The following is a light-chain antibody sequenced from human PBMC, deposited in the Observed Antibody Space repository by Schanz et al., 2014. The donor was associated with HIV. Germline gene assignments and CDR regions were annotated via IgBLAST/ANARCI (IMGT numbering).Light chain of an antibody. V-gene: IGLV1-44*01. CDR1: SSNIGSNP. CDR2: NNN. CDR3: AAWDDSLNGRV. J-gene: IGLJ3*02. Sequence: QSVLTQPPSASGTTGQRVTIFCSGSSSNIGSNPVNWYQHLPGTAPKVVIYNNNQRPSGVPDRFSGSKSGTSASLAISGLQSEDEADYYCAAWDDSLNGRVFGGGTKLTVL.